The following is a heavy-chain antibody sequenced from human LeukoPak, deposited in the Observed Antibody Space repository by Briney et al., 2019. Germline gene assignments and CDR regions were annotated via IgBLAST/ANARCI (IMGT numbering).Heavy chain of an antibody. Sequence: GGSLRLSCAASGFTFSSYAMSWVRQAPGKGLEWVSAISGSGGSTYYADSVKGRFTISRDNSKNTLYLQMNSLRAEDTAVYCCAKGDSYGDYGGAYFDYWGQGTLVTVSS. CDR3: AKGDSYGDYGGAYFDY. CDR2: ISGSGGST. V-gene: IGHV3-23*01. CDR1: GFTFSSYA. J-gene: IGHJ4*02. D-gene: IGHD4-17*01.